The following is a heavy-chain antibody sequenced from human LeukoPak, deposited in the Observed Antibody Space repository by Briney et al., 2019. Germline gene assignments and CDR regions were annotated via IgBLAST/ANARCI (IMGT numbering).Heavy chain of an antibody. J-gene: IGHJ5*02. CDR3: ARLYCSSTSCYDGAAWFDP. Sequence: SETLSLTCTVSGGSFSSSTYYWGWVRQPPGKGLEWIGSIHYSGSTYYTPSLKSRVTISVDTSKNQFSLKLSSVTAADTAVYYCARLYCSSTSCYDGAAWFDPWGQGTLVTVSS. V-gene: IGHV4-39*01. CDR2: IHYSGST. CDR1: GGSFSSSTYY. D-gene: IGHD2-2*01.